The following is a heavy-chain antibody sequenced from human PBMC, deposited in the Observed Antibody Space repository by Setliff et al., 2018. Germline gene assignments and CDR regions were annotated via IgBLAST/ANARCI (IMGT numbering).Heavy chain of an antibody. J-gene: IGHJ4*02. CDR2: ISAYNGHT. V-gene: IGHV1-18*01. CDR3: ARDTPPRYTGYSDGWAPFDF. D-gene: IGHD6-19*01. CDR1: GYTFTSYG. Sequence: ASVKVSCKASGYTFTSYGISWVRQAPGQGLEWMGYISAYNGHTNYAEEVQGRIAMTTDTSTNTAYMELRNLRSDDTAVYYCARDTPPRYTGYSDGWAPFDFWGQGTLVTVSS.